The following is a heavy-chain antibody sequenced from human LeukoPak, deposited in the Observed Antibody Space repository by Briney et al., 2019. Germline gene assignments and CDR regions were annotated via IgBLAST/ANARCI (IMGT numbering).Heavy chain of an antibody. V-gene: IGHV1-58*02. J-gene: IGHJ5*02. CDR3: AAWTASGSSDWYVP. Sequence: ASVKVSCKASGFTFTSSAMQWVRQARGQRLEWIGWIVVGSGTTNYAQKFQERVTITRDMSTSTAYMELSSLRSEDTAVYYCAAWTASGSSDWYVPWGQGTLVTVSS. CDR2: IVVGSGTT. D-gene: IGHD6-19*01. CDR1: GFTFTSSA.